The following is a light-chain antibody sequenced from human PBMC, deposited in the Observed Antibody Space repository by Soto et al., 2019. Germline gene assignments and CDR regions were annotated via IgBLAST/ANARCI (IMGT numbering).Light chain of an antibody. CDR3: QAWDSSVV. V-gene: IGLV3-1*01. J-gene: IGLJ2*01. CDR1: NLGDKY. CDR2: QDT. Sequence: SYELTQPPSVSVSPGQTASITCSGDNLGDKYACWYQQKPGQSPVLLIYQDTARPSGIPERFSGSNSGNTATLTISGTQAMDEADYYCQAWDSSVVFGGGTKLTVL.